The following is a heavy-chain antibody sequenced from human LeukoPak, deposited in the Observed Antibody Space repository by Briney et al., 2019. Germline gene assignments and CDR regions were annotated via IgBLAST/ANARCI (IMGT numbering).Heavy chain of an antibody. J-gene: IGHJ5*02. V-gene: IGHV4-34*01. D-gene: IGHD3-3*01. CDR3: ARGSRFLEWLLSAGYWFDP. CDR1: GGSFSGYY. CDR2: INHSGST. Sequence: SETLSLTCAVYGGSFSGYYWSWIRQPPGKGLEWIGEINHSGSTNYNPSLKSRVTISVDTSKNQFSLKLGSVTAADTAVYYCARGSRFLEWLLSAGYWFDPWGQGTLVTVSS.